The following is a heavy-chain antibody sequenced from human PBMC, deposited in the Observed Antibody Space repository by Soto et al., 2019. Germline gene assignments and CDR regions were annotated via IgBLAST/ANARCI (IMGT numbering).Heavy chain of an antibody. V-gene: IGHV1-18*01. CDR2: ISPYNGNT. D-gene: IGHD5-12*01. Sequence: QVQLMQSGAEVKKPGASVRVSCKASGYNHTSYGISWVRQAPGQGLEWMGWISPYNGNTNYAQKFQGRVTVTTDTSTSTAYMDLRSLRSDDTAVYYCAREWEYSGFDDDYYHYGMDVWGQGTTVTVSS. J-gene: IGHJ6*02. CDR3: AREWEYSGFDDDYYHYGMDV. CDR1: GYNHTSYG.